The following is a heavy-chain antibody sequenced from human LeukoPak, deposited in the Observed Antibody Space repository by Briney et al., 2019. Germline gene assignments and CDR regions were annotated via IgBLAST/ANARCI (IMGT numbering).Heavy chain of an antibody. J-gene: IGHJ5*02. D-gene: IGHD5-12*01. CDR1: GDSISSHY. CDR2: IYDSGST. Sequence: SETLSLTCTVSGDSISSHYWSWIRHPPGEGLEWIGYIYDSGSTKYTLSRQSRVTIAVDTSKNQFSLKLSSVAAADTAVYYCARGEVGYDFEGNEGNWFDPWGQGTLVTVSS. CDR3: ARGEVGYDFEGNEGNWFDP. V-gene: IGHV4-59*11.